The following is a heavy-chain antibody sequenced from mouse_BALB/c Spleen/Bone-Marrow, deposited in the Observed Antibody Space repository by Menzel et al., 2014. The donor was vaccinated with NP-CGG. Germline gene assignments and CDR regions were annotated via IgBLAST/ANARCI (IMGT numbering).Heavy chain of an antibody. V-gene: IGHV5-9-1*01. J-gene: IGHJ3*01. CDR1: GFIFSSYA. CDR2: ISSGGSYT. Sequence: EVMLVESGGGLVKPGGSLKLSCAASGFIFSSYAMSWVRPTPEKRLEWVATISSGGSYTYYPDSVKGRFTISRDNAKNTLYLQMSSLRSEDTAMYYCARPHYYGSSWFAYWGQGTLVTVSA. D-gene: IGHD1-1*01. CDR3: ARPHYYGSSWFAY.